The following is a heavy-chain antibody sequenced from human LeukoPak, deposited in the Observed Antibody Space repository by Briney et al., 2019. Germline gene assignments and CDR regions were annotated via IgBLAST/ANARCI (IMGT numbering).Heavy chain of an antibody. CDR2: MNPNSGNT. CDR1: GYTFTSYD. CDR3: ARGTVGYSSATEPYWFDP. J-gene: IGHJ5*02. Sequence: GASVKVSCKASGYTFTSYDINWVRQATGQGLEWMGWMNPNSGNTGYAQKFQGRVTMTRNTSISTAYMELSSLRSEDTAVYYCARGTVGYSSATEPYWFDPWGQGTLVTVSS. D-gene: IGHD6-19*01. V-gene: IGHV1-8*01.